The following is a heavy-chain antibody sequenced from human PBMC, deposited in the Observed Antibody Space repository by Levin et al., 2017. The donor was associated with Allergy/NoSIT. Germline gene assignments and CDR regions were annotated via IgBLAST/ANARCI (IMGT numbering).Heavy chain of an antibody. Sequence: SETLSLTCTVSGGSISSYYWSWIRQPAGKGLEWIGRIYTSGSTNYNPSLKSRVTMSVDTSKNQFSLKLSSVTAADTAVYYCARVYSSSSGYYFDYWGQGTLVTVSS. CDR2: IYTSGST. CDR3: ARVYSSSSGYYFDY. CDR1: GGSISSYY. J-gene: IGHJ4*02. D-gene: IGHD6-6*01. V-gene: IGHV4-4*07.